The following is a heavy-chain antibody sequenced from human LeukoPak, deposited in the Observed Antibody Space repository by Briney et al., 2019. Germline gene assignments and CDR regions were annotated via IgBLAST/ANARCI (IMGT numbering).Heavy chain of an antibody. D-gene: IGHD2-2*02. J-gene: IGHJ6*02. V-gene: IGHV4-34*01. CDR1: GGSLSGYY. CDR2: INHSGST. CDR3: ARGSCYTCYYYGMDV. Sequence: SETLSLTCAVYGGSLSGYYWSWIRQPPGNGLEWIGEINHSGSTNYNPSLKSRVTISVDTSKNQFSLKLSSVTAADTAVYYCARGSCYTCYYYGMDVWGQGTTVTVSS.